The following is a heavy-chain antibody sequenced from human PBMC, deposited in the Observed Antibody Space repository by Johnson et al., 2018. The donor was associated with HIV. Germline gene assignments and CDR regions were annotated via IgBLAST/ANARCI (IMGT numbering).Heavy chain of an antibody. CDR1: GFTFNNAW. V-gene: IGHV3-15*01. D-gene: IGHD6-19*01. Sequence: VQLVESGGGLVKPGGSLRVSCAASGFTFNNAWMSWVRQAPGKGLEWVGRIKSKTDGGTTDYAAPVKGRFTISRDDSKNTLYLQMNSLKTEDTAVYYCTTCGYSSGWYANAFDIWGQGTMVTVSS. J-gene: IGHJ3*02. CDR3: TTCGYSSGWYANAFDI. CDR2: IKSKTDGGTT.